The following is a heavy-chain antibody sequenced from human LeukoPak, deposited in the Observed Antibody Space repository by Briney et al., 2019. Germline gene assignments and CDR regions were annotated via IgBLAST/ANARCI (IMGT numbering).Heavy chain of an antibody. CDR3: AKDRAQQLVLDF. CDR1: GFTFSSYA. D-gene: IGHD6-13*01. CDR2: IIGSGSST. J-gene: IGHJ4*02. Sequence: GGSLRLSCAASGFTFSSYAMSWVRQAPGKGLEWVSSIIGSGSSTYYADSVKGRFTIPRDNSKNTLFLQINSLRAEDTAVYYCAKDRAQQLVLDFWGQGTLVTVSS. V-gene: IGHV3-23*01.